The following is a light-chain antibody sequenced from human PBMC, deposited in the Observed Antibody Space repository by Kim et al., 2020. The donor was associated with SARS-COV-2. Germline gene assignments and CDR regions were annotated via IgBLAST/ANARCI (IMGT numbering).Light chain of an antibody. V-gene: IGKV1-39*01. CDR2: AAS. Sequence: DIQMTQSPSSLSASVGDRVTITCRASQSISSYLNWYQQKPGKAPKLLIYAASSLQSGVPSRFSGSGSGTDFTLTINSLQPEDFATYYCQQSYSALGGFTFGGGTKVDIK. CDR1: QSISSY. J-gene: IGKJ4*01. CDR3: QQSYSALGGFT.